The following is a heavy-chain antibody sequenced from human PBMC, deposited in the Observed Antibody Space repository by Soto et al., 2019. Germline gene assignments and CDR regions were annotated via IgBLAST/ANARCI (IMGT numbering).Heavy chain of an antibody. CDR2: IGSAGDT. D-gene: IGHD6-19*01. Sequence: GVLRLSCAASGFTFSNAWINWVRQATGKGLEWVSAIGSAGDTYYPGSVKGRFTISRENAKNSLYLQMNSLRAEDTAVYYCARGAGGGSGWYEAYYYGMDVWGQGTTVTVSS. J-gene: IGHJ6*02. CDR1: GFTFSNAW. CDR3: ARGAGGGSGWYEAYYYGMDV. V-gene: IGHV3-13*01.